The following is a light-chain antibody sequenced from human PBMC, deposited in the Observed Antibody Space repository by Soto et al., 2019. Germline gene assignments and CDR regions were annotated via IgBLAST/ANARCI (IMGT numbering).Light chain of an antibody. J-gene: IGLJ1*01. V-gene: IGLV2-14*01. CDR2: EVS. Sequence: QSALTQPASVSGSPGQSITLSCTGTSSDVGGSIYVSWYQQHPGKAPKLMISEVSNRPSGVSNRFSGSKSGNTASLTISGLQAEDEADYYCGSYSHTSTLYVFGSGTKPTVL. CDR1: SSDVGGSIY. CDR3: GSYSHTSTLYV.